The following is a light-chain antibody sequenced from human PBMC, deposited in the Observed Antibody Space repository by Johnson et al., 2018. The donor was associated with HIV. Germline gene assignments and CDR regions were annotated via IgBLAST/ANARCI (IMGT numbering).Light chain of an antibody. CDR3: GTWDSSLSAYV. Sequence: QSVLTQPPSVSAAPGQKVTISCSGSSSNIGNNYVSWYQQLPGTSPKLLIYENKARPSGIPDRFSGSKSGTSATLAITGLQTGDEADYYCGTWDSSLSAYVFGTGTKVTVL. J-gene: IGLJ1*01. V-gene: IGLV1-51*01. CDR1: SSNIGNNY. CDR2: ENK.